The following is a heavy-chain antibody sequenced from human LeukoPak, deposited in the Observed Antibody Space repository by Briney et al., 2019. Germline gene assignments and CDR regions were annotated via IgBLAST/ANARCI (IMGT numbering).Heavy chain of an antibody. CDR1: GFTFSSYG. J-gene: IGHJ6*02. CDR2: ISYDGSNK. D-gene: IGHD4-17*01. CDR3: AKETYGDYAYYGMDV. V-gene: IGHV3-30*18. Sequence: GRSLRLSCAASGFTFSSYGMHWVRQAPGKGLEWVAVISYDGSNKYYADSVKDRFTISRDNSKNTLYLQMNSLRAEDTAVYYCAKETYGDYAYYGMDVWGQGTTVTVSS.